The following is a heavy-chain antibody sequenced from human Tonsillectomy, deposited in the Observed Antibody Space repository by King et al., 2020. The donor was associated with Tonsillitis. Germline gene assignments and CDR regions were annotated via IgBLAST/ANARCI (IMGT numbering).Heavy chain of an antibody. J-gene: IGHJ6*02. V-gene: IGHV3-30*02. Sequence: QVQLVESGGGVVQPGGSLRLSCAASGFTFSSYGIHWVRQAPGKGLEWVAFIRYDGSNKYYADSVKGRFTISRDNSKNTLYLQMNSLRAEDTAVYYCAKDHPRNFQLLPYYYYGMDVWGQGTTVTVSS. CDR1: GFTFSSYG. CDR2: IRYDGSNK. D-gene: IGHD2-2*01. CDR3: AKDHPRNFQLLPYYYYGMDV.